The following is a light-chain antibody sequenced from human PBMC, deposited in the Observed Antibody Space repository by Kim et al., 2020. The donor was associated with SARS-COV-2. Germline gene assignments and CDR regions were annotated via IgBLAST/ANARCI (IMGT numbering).Light chain of an antibody. V-gene: IGKV3-11*01. CDR2: DAS. CDR1: QSVSSY. CDR3: QQRSNWLT. J-gene: IGKJ4*01. Sequence: SAAPGERAPLSCRASQSVSSYLAWYQQKPGQAPRLLIYDASNRATGIPARFSGSGSGTDFTLTISSLEPEDFAVYYCQQRSNWLTFGGGTKVDIK.